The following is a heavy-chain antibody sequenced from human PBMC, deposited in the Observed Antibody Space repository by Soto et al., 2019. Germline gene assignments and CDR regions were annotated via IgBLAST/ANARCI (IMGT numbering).Heavy chain of an antibody. CDR2: IYYSGST. CDR1: GGSISSSSHY. J-gene: IGHJ2*01. Sequence: QLQLQESGPGLVKPSETLSLTCTVSGGSISSSSHYWDWIRQPPAKGLEWIGSIYYSGSTYYHPSLKYGVTICAATTKDKFTRTLSSVTATDTAVYYGAKLMALTEATYNRGYDLWGRGTLVTVSS. V-gene: IGHV4-39*01. CDR3: AKLMALTEATYNRGYDL. D-gene: IGHD6-25*01.